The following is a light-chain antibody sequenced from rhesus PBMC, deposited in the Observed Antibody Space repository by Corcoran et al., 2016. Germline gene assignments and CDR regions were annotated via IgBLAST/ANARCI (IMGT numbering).Light chain of an antibody. CDR1: QSLSNF. Sequence: DIQMTQSPSSLSASVGDRVTIACQASQSLSNFLSWYQQKAGKTPKLLIYGASRLQSGIPSRFRGSGSGTDFTLPISSLQPEDFATYYCQQGYSYPWTFGQGTRVEIK. V-gene: IGKV1S9*01. J-gene: IGKJ1*01. CDR3: QQGYSYPWT. CDR2: GAS.